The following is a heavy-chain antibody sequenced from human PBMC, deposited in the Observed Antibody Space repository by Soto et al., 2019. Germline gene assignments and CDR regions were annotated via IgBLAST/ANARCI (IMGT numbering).Heavy chain of an antibody. V-gene: IGHV3-48*03. Sequence: XVSLRLSCAASGFTFSRFELHWVRQAPGKGLEWISYISSSGSTAYYASSVEGRFTISRDNANNSVYLQMDSLRAEDTALYYCTRAAWFPYLSFYWGQGALVTVSS. CDR3: TRAAWFPYLSFY. CDR2: ISSSGSTA. D-gene: IGHD3-10*01. CDR1: GFTFSRFE. J-gene: IGHJ4*02.